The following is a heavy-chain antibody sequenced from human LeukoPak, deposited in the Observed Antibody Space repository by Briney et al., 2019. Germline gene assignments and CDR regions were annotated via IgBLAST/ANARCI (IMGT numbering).Heavy chain of an antibody. J-gene: IGHJ4*02. D-gene: IGHD3-22*01. CDR1: GGSISDYY. CDR3: ARSTRRYYYDSRSYLYYFDY. Sequence: SETLSLTCTVSGGSISDYYWSWIRQPPGKGLEWIGYIYYSGSTYYNPSLKSRVTISVDTSKNQFSLELSSVTAADTAVYYCARSTRRYYYDSRSYLYYFDYWGQGTLVTVSS. V-gene: IGHV4-30-4*08. CDR2: IYYSGST.